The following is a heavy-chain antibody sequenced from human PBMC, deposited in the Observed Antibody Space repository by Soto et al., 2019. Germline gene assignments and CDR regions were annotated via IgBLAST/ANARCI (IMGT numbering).Heavy chain of an antibody. CDR3: VRDSSSTY. D-gene: IGHD6-13*01. Sequence: EVQLVESGGGLVQPGGSLRLSCAASGFTFSSHWMHWVRQAPGKGLVWVSRINSDGSDTTYADSVKGRFTTSRDNANNTLYLKMTSMRAEDTALYYCVRDSSSTYWGQGTLVTVSS. CDR2: INSDGSDT. CDR1: GFTFSSHW. V-gene: IGHV3-74*03. J-gene: IGHJ4*02.